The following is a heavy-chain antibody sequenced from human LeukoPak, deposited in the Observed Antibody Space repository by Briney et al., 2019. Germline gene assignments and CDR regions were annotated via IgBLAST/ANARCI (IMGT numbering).Heavy chain of an antibody. CDR1: GGSISSGGYY. Sequence: SETLSLTCTVSGGSISSGGYYWSWIRQHPGKGLEWIGYIYYSGSTYYNPSLKSRVTISVDTSKDQFSLKLSSVTAADTAVYYCARDSTGYFDYWGQGTLVAVSS. CDR2: IYYSGST. J-gene: IGHJ4*02. CDR3: ARDSTGYFDY. D-gene: IGHD4-17*01. V-gene: IGHV4-31*03.